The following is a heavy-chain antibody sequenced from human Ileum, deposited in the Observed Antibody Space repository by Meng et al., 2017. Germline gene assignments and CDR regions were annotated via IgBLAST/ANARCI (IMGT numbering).Heavy chain of an antibody. CDR1: GGSLTSYY. Sequence: QVQLQEAGPGQVKPSETQSRTGTVSGGSLTSYYWSWIRQAPGKGLEWIGYVYDSGSTNYNPSLRSRLSISVDESKNQFSLKLSSVTAADTAVYYCARLIAGAPTNWFGPWGQGTLVTVSS. D-gene: IGHD2-21*01. V-gene: IGHV4-59*08. J-gene: IGHJ5*02. CDR3: ARLIAGAPTNWFGP. CDR2: VYDSGST.